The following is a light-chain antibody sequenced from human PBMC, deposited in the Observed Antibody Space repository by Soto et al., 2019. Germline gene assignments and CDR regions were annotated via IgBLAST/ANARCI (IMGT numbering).Light chain of an antibody. J-gene: IGKJ1*01. CDR1: QNIGVY. CDR2: AAS. Sequence: EIQMTQSPSSLSASVGDRVTITCRASQNIGVYLNWYQKKPGKAPKLLIHAASSLHSGVPSTFSGSGSGTDFTLTISSLQPEDFATYYCHQTAANPWTFAQGTKVDI. CDR3: HQTAANPWT. V-gene: IGKV1-39*01.